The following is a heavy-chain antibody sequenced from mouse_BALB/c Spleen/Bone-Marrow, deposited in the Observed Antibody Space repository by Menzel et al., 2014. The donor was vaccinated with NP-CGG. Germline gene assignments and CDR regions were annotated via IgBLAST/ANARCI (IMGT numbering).Heavy chain of an antibody. CDR3: ARLGNWYFDV. CDR2: ISSGGSYT. J-gene: IGHJ1*01. Sequence: EVKLVESGGGLVKPGGSLKLSCAASGFAFSSYDMSWVRQTPEKRLEWVATISSGGSYTYYPDSVKGRFTNSRDNARNTLYLQMSSLRSEDTALYYCARLGNWYFDVWGAGTTVTVSS. CDR1: GFAFSSYD. V-gene: IGHV5-9*02. D-gene: IGHD1-1*02.